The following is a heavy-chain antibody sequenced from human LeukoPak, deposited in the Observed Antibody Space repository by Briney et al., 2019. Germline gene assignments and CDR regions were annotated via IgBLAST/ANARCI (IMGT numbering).Heavy chain of an antibody. CDR3: ARAYSDVSYNYWYFVL. CDR2: VYASRST. Sequence: SETLSLTCTVSGGSIETYYWSWIRQPAGKGLEWIGRVYASRSTDYNPSPKSRVTMSVDTSKNQFSLKLTSVTAADAAVYFCARAYSDVSYNYWYFVLWGRGTLVTVSS. CDR1: GGSIETYY. D-gene: IGHD1-26*01. V-gene: IGHV4-4*07. J-gene: IGHJ2*01.